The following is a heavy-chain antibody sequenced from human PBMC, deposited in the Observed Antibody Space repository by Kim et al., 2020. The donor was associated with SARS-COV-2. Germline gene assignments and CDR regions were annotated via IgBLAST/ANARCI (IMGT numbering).Heavy chain of an antibody. CDR2: ISYDGSNK. CDR1: GFTFSSYA. V-gene: IGHV3-30-3*01. J-gene: IGHJ6*02. D-gene: IGHD3-10*01. CDR3: ARDGVRGVHYYYYGMDV. Sequence: GGSLRLSCAASGFTFSSYAMHWVRQAPGKGLEWVAVISYDGSNKYYADSVKGRFTISRDNSKNTLYLQMNSLRAEDTAVYYCARDGVRGVHYYYYGMDVWGQGTTVTVSS.